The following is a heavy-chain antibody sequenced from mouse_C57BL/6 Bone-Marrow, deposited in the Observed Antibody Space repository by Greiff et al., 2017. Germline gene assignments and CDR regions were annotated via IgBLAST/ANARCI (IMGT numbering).Heavy chain of an antibody. Sequence: QVQLLQPGAELVKPGASVKLSCKASGYTFTSYWMHWVKQRPGQGLEWIGMIHPNSGSTNYNEKFKSKATLTVDKSSSTAYMQLSSLTSEDSAVYYCTRFPSNFFDYWGQGTTLTVSS. CDR2: IHPNSGST. J-gene: IGHJ2*01. CDR1: GYTFTSYW. V-gene: IGHV1-64*01. CDR3: TRFPSNFFDY.